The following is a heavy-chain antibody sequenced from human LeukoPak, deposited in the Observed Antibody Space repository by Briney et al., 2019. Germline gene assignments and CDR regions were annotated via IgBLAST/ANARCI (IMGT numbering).Heavy chain of an antibody. J-gene: IGHJ6*03. D-gene: IGHD6-13*01. V-gene: IGHV3-7*01. CDR2: INQDGSEK. Sequence: PGGSLRLSCAASGFTFSSYWMSWVRQAPGEGLEWVANINQDGSEKYYVDSVKGRFTISRDNAKNSLYLQMNSLRVEDTAVYYCARDISSWRWSNYYMDVWGKGTTVTVSS. CDR1: GFTFSSYW. CDR3: ARDISSWRWSNYYMDV.